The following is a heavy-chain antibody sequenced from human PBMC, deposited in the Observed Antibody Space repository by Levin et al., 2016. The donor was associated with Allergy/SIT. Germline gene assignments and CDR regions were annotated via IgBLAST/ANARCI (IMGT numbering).Heavy chain of an antibody. D-gene: IGHD4-17*01. J-gene: IGHJ6*02. CDR2: IKQDGSQK. CDR3: ATEYSDIRGAI. V-gene: IGHV3-7*03. Sequence: WIRQPPGKGLEWVASIKQDGSQKNYVDSVKGRFTISRDNAKNSLYLQMNSLRAEDTAVYYCATEYSDIRGAIWGQGTTVTVSS.